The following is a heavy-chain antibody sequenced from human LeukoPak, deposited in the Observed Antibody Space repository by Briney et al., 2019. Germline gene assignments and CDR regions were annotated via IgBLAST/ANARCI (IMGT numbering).Heavy chain of an antibody. CDR2: ISGYNGNT. V-gene: IGHV1-18*01. Sequence: GASVTVSFTASGYTFTNYGINWVRQAPGQGLEWMGWISGYNGNTNYAQKLQGRVTMTTDTSTTTAYMELRSLRSDDTAMYYCARGVYGGNPDYWGQGTLVTVSS. CDR3: ARGVYGGNPDY. J-gene: IGHJ4*02. D-gene: IGHD4-23*01. CDR1: GYTFTNYG.